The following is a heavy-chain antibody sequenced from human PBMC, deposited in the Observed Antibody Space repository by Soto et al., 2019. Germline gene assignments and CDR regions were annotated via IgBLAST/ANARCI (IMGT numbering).Heavy chain of an antibody. CDR3: VREGGDLRGSGVFDY. J-gene: IGHJ4*02. CDR1: GGSISSYY. V-gene: IGHV4-59*01. Sequence: SETLSLTCTVSGGSISSYYWSWIRQPPGKGLEWIGYIYYSGSTNYNPSLKSRVTISVDNDNNSLFLQINSLRPQDKAVYYCVREGGDLRGSGVFDYWGRGTRVTVSS. D-gene: IGHD3-3*01. CDR2: IYYSGST.